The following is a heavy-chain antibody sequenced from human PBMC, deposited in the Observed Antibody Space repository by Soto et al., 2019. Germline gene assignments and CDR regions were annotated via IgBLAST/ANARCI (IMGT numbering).Heavy chain of an antibody. D-gene: IGHD4-17*01. V-gene: IGHV4-34*01. CDR1: GGSFSGYY. CDR2: INHSGST. CDR3: ATHLKTTVTTYWYVDL. J-gene: IGHJ2*01. Sequence: QVHLQQWGAGLLKPSETLSLTCAVYGGSFSGYYWSWIRQPPGKGLEWIGEINHSGSTNFNPSLKRRVTITVETSKNQFPLKLSAVTAADTAVYYCATHLKTTVTTYWYVDLWGRGTLVTVAA.